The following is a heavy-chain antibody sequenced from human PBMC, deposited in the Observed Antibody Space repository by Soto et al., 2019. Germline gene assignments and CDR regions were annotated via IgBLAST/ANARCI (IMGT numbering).Heavy chain of an antibody. CDR3: ARIIGGSVAGYFDY. CDR1: GYTFTSYY. V-gene: IGHV1-46*01. Sequence: ASVKVSCKASGYTFTSYYMHWVRQAPEQGLEWMGIINPSDGRTTYAQKFQGRVTMTRDTSTSTVYMGLSSLRSEDTAMYYCARIIGGSVAGYFDYWGRGTLVTVSS. J-gene: IGHJ4*02. D-gene: IGHD6-19*01. CDR2: INPSDGRT.